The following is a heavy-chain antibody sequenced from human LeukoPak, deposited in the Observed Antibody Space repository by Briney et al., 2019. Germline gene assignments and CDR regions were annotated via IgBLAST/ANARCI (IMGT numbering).Heavy chain of an antibody. Sequence: SVKVSCKASGGTFSSYAISWVRQAPGQGLEWMGGIIPIFGTANYAQKLQGRVTMTTDTSTSTAYMELRSLRSDDTAVYYCARGYRYYYDSSDYYSLDYWGQGTLVTVSS. CDR1: GGTFSSYA. J-gene: IGHJ4*02. D-gene: IGHD3-22*01. V-gene: IGHV1-69*05. CDR3: ARGYRYYYDSSDYYSLDY. CDR2: IIPIFGTA.